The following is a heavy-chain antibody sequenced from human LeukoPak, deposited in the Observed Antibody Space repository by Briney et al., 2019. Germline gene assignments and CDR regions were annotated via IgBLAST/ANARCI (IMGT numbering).Heavy chain of an antibody. V-gene: IGHV1-69*05. J-gene: IGHJ4*02. CDR2: IIPIFGTA. CDR3: ARGRGYSYGVFDY. D-gene: IGHD5-18*01. Sequence: SVKVSCKASGGTFSSYAISWVRQAPGQGLEWMGRIIPIFGTANYAQKFQGRVTITTDESTSTAYMELSSLRSGDTAVYYCARGRGYSYGVFDYWGQGTLVTVSS. CDR1: GGTFSSYA.